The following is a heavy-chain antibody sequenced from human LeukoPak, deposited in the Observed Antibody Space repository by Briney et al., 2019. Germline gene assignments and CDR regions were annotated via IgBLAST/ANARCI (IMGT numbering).Heavy chain of an antibody. Sequence: SSETLSFTCTVSGGSISSYYWSWIRQPAGKGLEWIGRIYTSGSTNYNPSLKSRVTMSVDTSKNQFSLKLSSVTAADTAVYYCARDDYYDSSGYYDYYYMDVWGKGTTVTVSS. J-gene: IGHJ6*03. CDR2: IYTSGST. CDR1: GGSISSYY. CDR3: ARDDYYDSSGYYDYYYMDV. V-gene: IGHV4-4*07. D-gene: IGHD3-22*01.